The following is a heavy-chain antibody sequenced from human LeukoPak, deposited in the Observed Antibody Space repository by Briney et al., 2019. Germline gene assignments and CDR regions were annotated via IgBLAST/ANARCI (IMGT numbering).Heavy chain of an antibody. Sequence: ASVKVSCKASGYTFTSYGISWVRQAPGQGLEWMGVISPSGGSTTYAQKFQGRVTLTRDMSTSTDYLELRSLRSDDTAVYYCARDGIAVAGSLFDYWGQGTLVTVSS. J-gene: IGHJ4*02. D-gene: IGHD6-19*01. CDR1: GYTFTSYG. CDR2: ISPSGGST. V-gene: IGHV1-18*01. CDR3: ARDGIAVAGSLFDY.